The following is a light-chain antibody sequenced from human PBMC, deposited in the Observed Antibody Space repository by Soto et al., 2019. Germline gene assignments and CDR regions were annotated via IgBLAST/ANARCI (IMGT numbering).Light chain of an antibody. CDR1: QSIISF. V-gene: IGKV3-11*01. Sequence: EIVLTQSPATLSLSPGERATLSCRASQSIISFLAWYQQKPGQAPRLLIYDSSNRATGIPARFSASGSGTDFTLTIRSIEPEDFAVYYCQQRSNGPAYTFGQGTKLEIK. CDR2: DSS. CDR3: QQRSNGPAYT. J-gene: IGKJ2*01.